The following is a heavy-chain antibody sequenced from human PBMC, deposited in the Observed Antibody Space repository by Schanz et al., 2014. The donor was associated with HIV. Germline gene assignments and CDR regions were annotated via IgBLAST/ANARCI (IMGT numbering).Heavy chain of an antibody. J-gene: IGHJ4*02. D-gene: IGHD6-19*01. V-gene: IGHV3-48*04. CDR2: ISSGSTTI. CDR1: GFTFSKYS. Sequence: EAQLLESGGGLVQPGGSLRLSCAASGFTFSKYSMNWVRQAPGKGLEWVSYISSGSTTIHYADSVMGRFTISRDNAKNSLYLQMNSLRREDTAFYYCAKGVSVAGSSYYFDYWGQGALVTVSS. CDR3: AKGVSVAGSSYYFDY.